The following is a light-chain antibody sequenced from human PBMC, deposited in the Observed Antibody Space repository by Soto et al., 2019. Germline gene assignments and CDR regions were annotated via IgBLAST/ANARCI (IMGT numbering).Light chain of an antibody. J-gene: IGKJ4*01. Sequence: IQFTQSPSFLSASVGYRITITCLASQGISSYLAWYQQRAGKAPKFLMYAAPTLQNGVPSRFSGSGSGTEFALTISSLQPEDFATYYCQQFNNYPLTFGGGTKVDIK. CDR1: QGISSY. V-gene: IGKV1-9*01. CDR3: QQFNNYPLT. CDR2: AAP.